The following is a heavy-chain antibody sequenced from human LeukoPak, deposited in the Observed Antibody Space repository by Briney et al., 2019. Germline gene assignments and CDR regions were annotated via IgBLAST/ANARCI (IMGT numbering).Heavy chain of an antibody. D-gene: IGHD1-26*01. Sequence: SETLSLTCTVSGGPISSYYWSWIRQPPGKGLEWIGYIYYSGSANYNPSLKSRVTISVDMSKNQFSLILSSVTAADTAVYYCARHGPYLGRLGWFDPWGQGTLVTVSS. CDR3: ARHGPYLGRLGWFDP. J-gene: IGHJ5*02. V-gene: IGHV4-59*08. CDR2: IYYSGSA. CDR1: GGPISSYY.